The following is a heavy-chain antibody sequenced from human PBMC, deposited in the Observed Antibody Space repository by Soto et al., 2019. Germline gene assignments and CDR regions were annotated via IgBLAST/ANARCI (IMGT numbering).Heavy chain of an antibody. D-gene: IGHD5-12*01. CDR2: IWYDGGKK. V-gene: IGHV3-33*01. CDR1: AFTFSSYG. J-gene: IGHJ4*02. CDR3: ARYRSGSSDY. Sequence: QVHLVESGGGVVQPGTSLRLSCAAAAFTFSSYGLHWVRQAPGKGLEWVAVIWYDGGKKYYADSVKGRFTISRDNTKNIEYLQINSLRAEDTAVYYCARYRSGSSDYWGQGTLVTVCS.